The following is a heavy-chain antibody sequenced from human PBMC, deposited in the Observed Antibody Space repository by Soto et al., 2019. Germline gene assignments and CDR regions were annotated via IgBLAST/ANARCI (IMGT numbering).Heavy chain of an antibody. CDR2: ISSSSSYT. CDR1: GFTFSDYY. J-gene: IGHJ6*02. V-gene: IGHV3-11*06. CDR3: ARNMEWLSDGYYYGMDV. D-gene: IGHD3-3*01. Sequence: PGGSLRLSCAASGFTFSDYYMSWIRQAPGKGLEWVSYISSSSSYTNYADSVKGRFTISRDNAKNSLYLQMNSLRAEDTAVYYCARNMEWLSDGYYYGMDVWGQGTTVTVSS.